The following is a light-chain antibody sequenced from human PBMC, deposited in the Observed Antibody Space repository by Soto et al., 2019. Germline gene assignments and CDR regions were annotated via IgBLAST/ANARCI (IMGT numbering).Light chain of an antibody. V-gene: IGKV1-12*01. CDR1: QGISNW. CDR3: QQTNTLLPLT. CDR2: AAS. J-gene: IGKJ4*01. Sequence: DIQMTQSPSSVSASVGDRVTITCRASQGISNWLAWYQQQPGKAPKLLIYAASSLQSGGPSRFSGGGSGTHYTLIISSLQHEDFAASYCQQTNTLLPLTFGGGTKVEIK.